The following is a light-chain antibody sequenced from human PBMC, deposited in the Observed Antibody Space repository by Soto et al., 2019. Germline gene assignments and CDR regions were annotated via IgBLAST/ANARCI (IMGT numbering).Light chain of an antibody. Sequence: QSALTRPASLSGSPGQSITISCTGTTSDVYAYNYVSWYQQHPGKAPKLMIYDVSNRPSGVSSRFSGSKSGNTASLTISGLQAEDEADYYCGSYTTISNDVFGTGTKVTVL. CDR1: TSDVYAYNY. CDR3: GSYTTISNDV. V-gene: IGLV2-14*01. CDR2: DVS. J-gene: IGLJ1*01.